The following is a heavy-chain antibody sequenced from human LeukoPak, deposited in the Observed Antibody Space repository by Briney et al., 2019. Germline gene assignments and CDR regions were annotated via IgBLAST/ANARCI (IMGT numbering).Heavy chain of an antibody. J-gene: IGHJ1*01. D-gene: IGHD3-10*01. CDR2: ISGSGGST. Sequence: GGSLRLSCAASGFTFSSYWMHWVRQAPGKGLEWLSIISGSGGSTYYADSVKGRFTISRDNSKNTLYLQMNSLRAEDTAVYYCAKPSRGGSGSYWGFFQDWGQGTLVTVSS. CDR3: AKPSRGGSGSYWGFFQD. V-gene: IGHV3-23*01. CDR1: GFTFSSYW.